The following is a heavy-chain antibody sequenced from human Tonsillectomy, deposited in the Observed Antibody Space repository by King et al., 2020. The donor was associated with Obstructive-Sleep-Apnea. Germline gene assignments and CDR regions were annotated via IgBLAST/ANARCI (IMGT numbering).Heavy chain of an antibody. CDR3: ARRLSPPYYYDSCGYSGY. Sequence: VQLVESGGGLVKPGGSLRLSCAASGFTCSSYWMSWVRQAPGKGLEWVANIKQEGSEKYYVDYVKGRFTISRDNAKNSLYLQMNSLRAEHTDVYYCARRLSPPYYYDSCGYSGYWGQGTLVTVSS. D-gene: IGHD3-22*01. J-gene: IGHJ4*02. CDR2: IKQEGSEK. CDR1: GFTCSSYW. V-gene: IGHV3-7*01.